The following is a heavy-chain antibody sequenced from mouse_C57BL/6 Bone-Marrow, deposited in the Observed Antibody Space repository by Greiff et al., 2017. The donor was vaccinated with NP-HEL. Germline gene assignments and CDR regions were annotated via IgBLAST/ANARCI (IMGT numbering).Heavy chain of an antibody. CDR2: IYPGNSDT. V-gene: IGHV1-5*01. D-gene: IGHD1-1*01. Sequence: EVQLQQSGTVLARPGASVKMSCKTSGYTFTSYWMHWVKQRPGQGLEWIGAIYPGNSDTSYNQKFKGKAKLTAVTSASTAYMELSRLTNEDSAVYYCTREIVTTVVAIRGYWGQGTTLTVSS. CDR3: TREIVTTVVAIRGY. J-gene: IGHJ2*01. CDR1: GYTFTSYW.